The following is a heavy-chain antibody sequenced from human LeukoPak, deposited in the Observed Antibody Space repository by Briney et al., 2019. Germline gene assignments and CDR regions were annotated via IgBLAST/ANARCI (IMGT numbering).Heavy chain of an antibody. CDR2: ISSSGSTI. D-gene: IGHD1-26*01. V-gene: IGHV3-48*03. J-gene: IGHJ3*02. Sequence: GGSLRLSCAASGVTFSSYEMNWVRQAPGKGLEWVSYISSSGSTIYYADSVKGRFTISRDNAKNSLYLQMNSLRAEDTAVYYCASTTPRTQFAFDIWGQGTMVTVSS. CDR1: GVTFSSYE. CDR3: ASTTPRTQFAFDI.